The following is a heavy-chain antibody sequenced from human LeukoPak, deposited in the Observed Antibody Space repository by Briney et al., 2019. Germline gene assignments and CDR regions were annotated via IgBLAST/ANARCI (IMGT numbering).Heavy chain of an antibody. CDR1: GGSISSSSYY. CDR2: VYYSGST. D-gene: IGHD5-12*01. V-gene: IGHV4-39*07. CDR3: AKDRGPITDY. J-gene: IGHJ4*02. Sequence: SETLSLTCTVSGGSISSSSYYWGWIRQPPGKGPEWIGTVYYSGSTYHKPSLNSRVTISVDTSKNQFSLKLSSVTAADTAVYYRAKDRGPITDYWGQGTLVTVSS.